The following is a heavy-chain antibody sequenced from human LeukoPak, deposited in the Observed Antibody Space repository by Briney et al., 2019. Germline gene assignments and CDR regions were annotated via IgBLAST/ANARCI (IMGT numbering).Heavy chain of an antibody. D-gene: IGHD3-22*01. CDR1: GGSISSYY. V-gene: IGHV4-59*06. CDR2: IYYSGST. Sequence: SETLSLTCTVSGGSISSYYWSWIRQPPGKGLEWIGYIYYSGSTYYNPSLKSRVTISVDTSKNQFSLKLSSVTAADTAVYYCTRDSYYYDTSGYSLVHRKPYFDIWGQGTMVTVSS. J-gene: IGHJ3*02. CDR3: TRDSYYYDTSGYSLVHRKPYFDI.